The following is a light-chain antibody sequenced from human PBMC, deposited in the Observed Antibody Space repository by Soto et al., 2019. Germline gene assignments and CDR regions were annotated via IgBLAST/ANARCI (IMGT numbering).Light chain of an antibody. V-gene: IGLV4-60*02. J-gene: IGLJ3*02. Sequence: QSVLTQSSSASASLGSSVKLTCTLSSGHSSYVIAWHQQQPGKAPRYLMKLEGSGSYNKGSGVPDRFSGSSSGADRYLTISNLQFEGEADYYCETWDSNTHTVFGGGTELTVL. CDR3: ETWDSNTHTV. CDR2: LEGSGSY. CDR1: SGHSSYV.